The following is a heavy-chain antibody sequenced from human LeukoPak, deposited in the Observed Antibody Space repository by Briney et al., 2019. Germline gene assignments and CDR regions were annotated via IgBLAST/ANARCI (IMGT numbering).Heavy chain of an antibody. D-gene: IGHD6-13*01. CDR1: GFTFSSYS. CDR3: ARDGSPLTAAGPLDY. Sequence: GGSLRLSCAASGFTFSSYSMNWVRQGPGKGLEWVSSISSSNSYIHYADSMKGRFTISRDNAKNSLHLQMNSLRVEDTAVYYCARDGSPLTAAGPLDYWGQGTLVTVSS. V-gene: IGHV3-21*01. J-gene: IGHJ4*02. CDR2: ISSSNSYI.